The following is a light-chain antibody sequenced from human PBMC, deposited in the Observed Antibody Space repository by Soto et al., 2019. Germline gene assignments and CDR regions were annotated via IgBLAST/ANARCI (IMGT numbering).Light chain of an antibody. V-gene: IGKV3-15*01. J-gene: IGKJ5*01. Sequence: IVMTQSPATLSVSPGEGVTLSWRASQSVRSHLAWYQQKPGQPPRLLIYGASTRATGIPARFSGSGFGTEFTLTISSLQSEDFAVYYCQQYKNWPLFGQGTRLEIK. CDR1: QSVRSH. CDR3: QQYKNWPL. CDR2: GAS.